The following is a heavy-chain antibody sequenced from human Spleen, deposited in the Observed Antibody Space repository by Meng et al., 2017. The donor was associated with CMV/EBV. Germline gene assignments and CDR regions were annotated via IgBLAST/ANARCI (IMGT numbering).Heavy chain of an antibody. J-gene: IGHJ6*02. V-gene: IGHV3-30*04. D-gene: IGHD1-26*01. Sequence: GGSLRLSCAASGFSFSSYAMHWVRQAPGKGLEWVAVISYDGSNKYYADSVKGRFTISRDSSKHTLYLQMNSLRAEDTAVYYCARESRTGSGSYSAYYYYYGMDVWGQGTTVTVSS. CDR2: ISYDGSNK. CDR3: ARESRTGSGSYSAYYYYYGMDV. CDR1: GFSFSSYA.